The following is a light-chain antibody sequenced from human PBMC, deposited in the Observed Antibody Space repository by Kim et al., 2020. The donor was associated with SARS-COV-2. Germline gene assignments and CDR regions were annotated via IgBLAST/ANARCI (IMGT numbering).Light chain of an antibody. CDR3: QSWGV. Sequence: QLVLTQSPTASASLGASVKLTCTLNSGHSSNAIAWHQQQPEKGPRYLMKVNNDGSHSKGDGIPDRFSGSSSGAERYLTISSLQSVDEADYYCQSWGVFGGGTKLTVL. J-gene: IGLJ3*02. V-gene: IGLV4-69*01. CDR1: SGHSSNA. CDR2: VNNDGSH.